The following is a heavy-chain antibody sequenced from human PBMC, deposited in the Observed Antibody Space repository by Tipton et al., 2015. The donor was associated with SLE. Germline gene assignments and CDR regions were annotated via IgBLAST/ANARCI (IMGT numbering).Heavy chain of an antibody. D-gene: IGHD1-1*01. CDR1: GGSFSGYY. V-gene: IGHV4-34*01. CDR2: INHSGST. CDR3: ARALWKGGDY. Sequence: TLSLTCAVYGGSFSGYYWSWIRQPPGKGLEWIGEINHSGSTNHNQSLKSRVTISVDTSKNQLSLKLSAVTAADTAVYYCARALWKGGDYWGQGTLVTVSS. J-gene: IGHJ4*02.